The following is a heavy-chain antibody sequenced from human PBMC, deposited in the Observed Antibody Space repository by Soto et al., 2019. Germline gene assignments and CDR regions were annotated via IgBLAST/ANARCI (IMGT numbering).Heavy chain of an antibody. Sequence: QVQLVQSGAEVKKPGASVTVSCRSSGDTFTDYYMHWVRQAPGQGLEWMGWINPNSGVTKYAQKFQGWVIMTTDTSIRTVYMQLSRLRSDDTAVYYCARESGGATATLDYYYFYMDVWGTGTTVTVSS. CDR2: INPNSGVT. D-gene: IGHD1-26*01. CDR3: ARESGGATATLDYYYFYMDV. V-gene: IGHV1-2*04. J-gene: IGHJ6*03. CDR1: GDTFTDYY.